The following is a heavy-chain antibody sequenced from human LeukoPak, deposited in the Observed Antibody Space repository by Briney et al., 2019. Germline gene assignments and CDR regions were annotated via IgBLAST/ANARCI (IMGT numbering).Heavy chain of an antibody. CDR1: GFIFSNYG. D-gene: IGHD3-16*02. V-gene: IGHV3-33*01. CDR3: ARDLLLRYTWSFEK. J-gene: IGHJ4*02. CDR2: IWYDGGNR. Sequence: GGSLRLSCAASGFIFSNYGMHWVRRAPGKGLEWVAIIWYDGGNRYYADSVKGRFTVSRDNSTNTLYLQMNSLRAEDSAVYYCARDLLLRYTWSFEKWGQGTLVTVSS.